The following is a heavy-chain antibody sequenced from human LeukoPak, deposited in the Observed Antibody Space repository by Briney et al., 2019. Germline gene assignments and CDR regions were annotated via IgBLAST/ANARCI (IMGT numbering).Heavy chain of an antibody. CDR3: ARGHLCSGGSCYSDYYYYMDV. V-gene: IGHV1-2*02. CDR2: INPNSGGT. Sequence: ASVKVSCKASGYTFTVYYMHWVRQAPGQGLEWMGWINPNSGGTNYAQKFQGRVTMTRDTSISTAYMELSRLRSDDTAVYYCARGHLCSGGSCYSDYYYYMDVWGKGTTVTVSS. J-gene: IGHJ6*03. CDR1: GYTFTVYY. D-gene: IGHD2-15*01.